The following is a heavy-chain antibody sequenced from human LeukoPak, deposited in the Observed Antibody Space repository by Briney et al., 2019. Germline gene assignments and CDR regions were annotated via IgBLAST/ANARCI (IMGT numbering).Heavy chain of an antibody. CDR3: AREIGVYCSGGSCYACDY. CDR1: GYTFTSYS. J-gene: IGHJ4*02. D-gene: IGHD2-15*01. V-gene: IGHV1-46*01. Sequence: ASVKVSCKASGYTFTSYSMHWVRQAPGQGLEWMGIINPSGGSTSYAQKFQGRFTITRDMFTSTVYMELSSLRAEDTAVYYCAREIGVYCSGGSCYACDYWGQGTLVSVSS. CDR2: INPSGGST.